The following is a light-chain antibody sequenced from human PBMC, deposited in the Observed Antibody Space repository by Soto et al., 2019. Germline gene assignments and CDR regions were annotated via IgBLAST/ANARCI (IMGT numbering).Light chain of an antibody. J-gene: IGKJ1*01. Sequence: EFVLTQSPATLSLSPGERATLSCRASQSVSSFLGWYQQKPGQAPRLLIYDASNRATGIPARFSGSGSGTDFTLTISSLEPEDFAVYYCQQRSSWTFGQGTKVEIK. CDR1: QSVSSF. V-gene: IGKV3-11*01. CDR3: QQRSSWT. CDR2: DAS.